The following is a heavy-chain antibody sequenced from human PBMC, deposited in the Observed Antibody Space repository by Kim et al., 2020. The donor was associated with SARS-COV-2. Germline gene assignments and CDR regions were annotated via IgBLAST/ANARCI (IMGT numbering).Heavy chain of an antibody. Sequence: YADYAKGRFTISRDNTKNTLYLQMNSRRPDDTAVYYCVREDTYFGVSEEDYWGPGSLVTVSS. V-gene: IGHV3-30*03. CDR3: VREDTYFGVSEEDY. D-gene: IGHD2-21*01. J-gene: IGHJ4*02.